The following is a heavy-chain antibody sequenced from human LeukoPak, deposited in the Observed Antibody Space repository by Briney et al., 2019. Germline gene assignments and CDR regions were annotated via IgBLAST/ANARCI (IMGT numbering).Heavy chain of an antibody. Sequence: GGSLRLSCEGSGFTFDSYAMSWVRQSPGKGLEWVSAVTGTGGNTYHADSVKDRFTISRDNSKNTVYLQMNSLRAEDTAVYYCAKARAIVVVTAIQNWGQGTLVTVSS. CDR3: AKARAIVVVTAIQN. D-gene: IGHD2-21*02. J-gene: IGHJ4*02. V-gene: IGHV3-23*01. CDR2: VTGTGGNT. CDR1: GFTFDSYA.